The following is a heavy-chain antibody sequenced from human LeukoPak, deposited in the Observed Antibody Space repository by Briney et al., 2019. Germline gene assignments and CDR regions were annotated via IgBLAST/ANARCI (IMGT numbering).Heavy chain of an antibody. CDR1: GFTFSSYG. J-gene: IGHJ4*02. D-gene: IGHD3-22*01. V-gene: IGHV3-23*01. CDR3: AKYSHDSSGSYDY. Sequence: GGTLRLSCAASGFTFSSYGMSWVRQAPGKGLEWVSAISGSDVSTYYADSMKGRFTISRDNSKNTLYLQMNSLRAEDTAVYYCAKYSHDSSGSYDYWGQGTLVTVSS. CDR2: ISGSDVST.